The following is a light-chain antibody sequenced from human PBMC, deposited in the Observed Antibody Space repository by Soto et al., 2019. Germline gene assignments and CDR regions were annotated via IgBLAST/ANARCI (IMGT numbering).Light chain of an antibody. Sequence: DIQMTQSPSTLSAFVGDRVTITCRASQSVDKWLAWYQQKPGKAPKILIYKASTLESGVPSRFSGSGSGTEFTLTISSLQPDYFATYYCQQYIFYPLTFGGGTKVEIK. V-gene: IGKV1-5*03. J-gene: IGKJ4*01. CDR1: QSVDKW. CDR3: QQYIFYPLT. CDR2: KAS.